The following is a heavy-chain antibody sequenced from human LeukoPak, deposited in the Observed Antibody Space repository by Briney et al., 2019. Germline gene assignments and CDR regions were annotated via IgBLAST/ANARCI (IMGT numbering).Heavy chain of an antibody. D-gene: IGHD3-9*01. Sequence: SETLSLTCTVSGGSISNGTYYWSWIRQPAAKGLEWIGRIYTSGSTNYNPSLKSRVTISVDTSKNQVSLKLTSVTAAESAVYYCTREGPPVHYTGYYDYWGQGTLVTVSS. V-gene: IGHV4-61*02. J-gene: IGHJ4*02. CDR2: IYTSGST. CDR1: GGSISNGTYY. CDR3: TREGPPVHYTGYYDY.